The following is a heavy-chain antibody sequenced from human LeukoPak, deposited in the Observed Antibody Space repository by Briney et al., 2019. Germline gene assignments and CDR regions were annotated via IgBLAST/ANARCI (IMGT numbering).Heavy chain of an antibody. D-gene: IGHD6-13*01. CDR3: ARAGDPYSSSWYGY. CDR1: GGSISSGGYY. Sequence: SETLSLTCTVSGGSISSGGYYWRWIRQHPGKGLEWIGYIYYSGSTYYNPSLKSRVTISVDTSKNQFSLKLSSVTAADTAVYYCARAGDPYSSSWYGYWGQGTLVTVSS. V-gene: IGHV4-31*03. J-gene: IGHJ4*02. CDR2: IYYSGST.